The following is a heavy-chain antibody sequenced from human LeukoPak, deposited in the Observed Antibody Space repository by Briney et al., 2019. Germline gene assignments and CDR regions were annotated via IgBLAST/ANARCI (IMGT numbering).Heavy chain of an antibody. J-gene: IGHJ4*02. CDR2: ISIRSTYI. CDR1: GFTFSSYS. Sequence: GGSLRLSCAASGFTFSSYSMNWVRQAPGKGLEWVSYISIRSTYIYYADSVKGRFTISRDNAKNSLYLQMNSLRAEDTAVYYCARGDSSGNTDYWGQGILVTVSS. D-gene: IGHD3-22*01. V-gene: IGHV3-21*01. CDR3: ARGDSSGNTDY.